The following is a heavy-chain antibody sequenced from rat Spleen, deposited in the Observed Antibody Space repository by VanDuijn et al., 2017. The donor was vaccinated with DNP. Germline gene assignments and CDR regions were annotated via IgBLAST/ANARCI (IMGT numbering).Heavy chain of an antibody. V-gene: IGHV5-22*01. D-gene: IGHD4-3*01. CDR3: ARWYNSGWCFDH. J-gene: IGHJ2*01. CDR1: GFIISDYY. CDR2: ISYDGGMT. Sequence: EVQLVEAGGGLVQPGRSLKLSCAASGFIISDYYMAWVRQAPTKGLEWVAYISYDGGMTYYGDSVKGRFTISRDDGESTLYLQMNSLRSEDMATYYCARWYNSGWCFDHWGQGVMVTVSS.